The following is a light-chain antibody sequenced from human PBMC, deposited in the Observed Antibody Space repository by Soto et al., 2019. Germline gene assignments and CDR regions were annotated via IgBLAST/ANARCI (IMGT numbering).Light chain of an antibody. V-gene: IGKV3-20*01. J-gene: IGKJ1*01. CDR2: DAS. CDR1: QTVSRN. Sequence: EVVMTQSPATLSVSPGERATLSCRASQTVSRNLAWYQQKPGQAPRLLNYDASSRATGIPDRFSGGGSGTDFTLTISRLEPEDFAVYYCQQYGSSSWTFGQGTKVDIK. CDR3: QQYGSSSWT.